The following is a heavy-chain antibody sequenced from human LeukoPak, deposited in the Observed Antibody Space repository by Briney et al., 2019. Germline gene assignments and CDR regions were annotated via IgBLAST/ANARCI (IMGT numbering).Heavy chain of an antibody. CDR3: AKDRAAAGFDY. CDR2: ISGSGGST. CDR1: GFTFSSYA. V-gene: IGHV3-23*01. J-gene: IGHJ4*02. D-gene: IGHD6-13*01. Sequence: GRSLRLSCAASGFTFSSYAMHWVRQAPGKGLEWVSAISGSGGSTYYADSVKGRFTISRDNSKNTLYLQMNSLRAEDTAVYYCAKDRAAAGFDYWGQGTLVTVSP.